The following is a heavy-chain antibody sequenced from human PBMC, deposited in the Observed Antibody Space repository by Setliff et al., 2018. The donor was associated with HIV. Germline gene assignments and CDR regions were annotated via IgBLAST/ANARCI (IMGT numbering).Heavy chain of an antibody. J-gene: IGHJ4*02. V-gene: IGHV4-59*01. CDR1: GGSMSRFY. D-gene: IGHD1-1*01. CDR2: VYSTGSI. Sequence: PSETLSLTCTVSGGSMSRFYWTWIRQPPGKGLEWIGFVYSTGSINYSPSFRGRLTISLDTSENQFSLHLTSVTAADTAVYYCVRAEGDAYNSLPYFDSWGPGALVTVSS. CDR3: VRAEGDAYNSLPYFDS.